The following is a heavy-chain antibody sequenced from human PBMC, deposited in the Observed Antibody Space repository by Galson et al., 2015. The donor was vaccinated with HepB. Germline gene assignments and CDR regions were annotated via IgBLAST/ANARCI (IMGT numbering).Heavy chain of an antibody. D-gene: IGHD3-10*01. Sequence: SLRLSCAASGFTFSSYSMNWVRQAPGKGLEWVSSISSSSSYIYYADSVKGRFTISRDNAENSLYLQMNSLRAEDTAVYYCARDTEWFGEFQQGTEKYYYYYYGMDVWGQGTTVTVSS. CDR1: GFTFSSYS. J-gene: IGHJ6*02. V-gene: IGHV3-21*01. CDR2: ISSSSSYI. CDR3: ARDTEWFGEFQQGTEKYYYYYYGMDV.